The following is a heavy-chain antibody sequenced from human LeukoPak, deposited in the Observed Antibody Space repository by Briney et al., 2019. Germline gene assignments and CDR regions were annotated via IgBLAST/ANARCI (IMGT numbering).Heavy chain of an antibody. CDR3: AKRLSSSSTWYYFDY. V-gene: IGHV3-30*02. CDR1: GFTLSSYA. J-gene: IGHJ4*02. D-gene: IGHD6-13*01. CDR2: IRYDGSNK. Sequence: GGSLRLSCAASGFTLSSYAMSWVRQAPGKGLEWVAFIRYDGSNKYYADSVKGQFTISRDNSKNTLYLQMNSLRAEDTAVYYCAKRLSSSSTWYYFDYWGQGTLVTVSS.